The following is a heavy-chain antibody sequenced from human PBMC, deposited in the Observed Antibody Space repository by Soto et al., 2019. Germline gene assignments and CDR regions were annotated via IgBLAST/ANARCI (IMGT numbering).Heavy chain of an antibody. Sequence: QVQLQESGPGLVKPSETLSLTCTVSGGSISSYYWSWIRQPPGKGLEWIGYIYYSGSTNYNPSLKSRVTIAVDTSKNQSSLKLSSVTAADTAVYYCASGVGNYDSSGYSPDYWGQGTLVTVSS. CDR1: GGSISSYY. J-gene: IGHJ4*02. CDR2: IYYSGST. D-gene: IGHD3-22*01. V-gene: IGHV4-59*01. CDR3: ASGVGNYDSSGYSPDY.